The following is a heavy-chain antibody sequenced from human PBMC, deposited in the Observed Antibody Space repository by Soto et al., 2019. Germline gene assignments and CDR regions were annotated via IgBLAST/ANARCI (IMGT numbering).Heavy chain of an antibody. CDR3: ARDSHYDSSGYYWSHYYYYGMDV. Sequence: ASVQVSCTASGYTFTGYYMHWVRQAPGQGLEWMGWINPNSGGTNYAQKFQGRVTMTRDTSISTAYMELSRLRSDDTAVYYCARDSHYDSSGYYWSHYYYYGMDVWGQGTTVTSP. CDR2: INPNSGGT. CDR1: GYTFTGYY. D-gene: IGHD3-22*01. J-gene: IGHJ6*02. V-gene: IGHV1-2*02.